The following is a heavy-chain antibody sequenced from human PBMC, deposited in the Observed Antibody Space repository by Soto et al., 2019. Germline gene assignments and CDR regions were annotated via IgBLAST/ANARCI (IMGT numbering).Heavy chain of an antibody. Sequence: PSETLSLTCSVSGDSISSRSYYWGWIRQPPGKGLDWIGSIYYSGSTYYNPSLNSRVTMSVDTSKSQFSLKLSSVTAADTAVYYCARAGRIQLWLEYGMDVWGQGTTVTVSS. D-gene: IGHD5-18*01. J-gene: IGHJ6*02. CDR1: GDSISSRSYY. CDR3: ARAGRIQLWLEYGMDV. CDR2: IYYSGST. V-gene: IGHV4-39*01.